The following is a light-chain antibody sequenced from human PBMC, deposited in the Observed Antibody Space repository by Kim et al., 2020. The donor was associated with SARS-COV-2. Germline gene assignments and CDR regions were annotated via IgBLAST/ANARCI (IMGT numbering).Light chain of an antibody. V-gene: IGKV3-20*01. CDR1: QTIGTS. Sequence: SVSPGERATISCRPSQTIGTSLAWYQQKHGQPPRLLVYGASKRAAGIPDRFSAGGSETDFTLTITRLEPEDFAVYHCQHHVAAPYTFGQGTKLEI. J-gene: IGKJ2*01. CDR2: GAS. CDR3: QHHVAAPYT.